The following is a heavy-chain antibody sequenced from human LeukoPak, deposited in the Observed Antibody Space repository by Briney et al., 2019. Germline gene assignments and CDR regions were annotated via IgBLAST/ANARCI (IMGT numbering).Heavy chain of an antibody. V-gene: IGHV1-18*04. J-gene: IGHJ4*02. CDR2: ISAYNGNT. Sequence: ASVKVSCKASGYTFTGYYMHWVRQAPGQGLEWMGWISAYNGNTNYAQKLQGRVTMTTDTSTSTAYMELRSLRSDDTAVYYCASSKYCSGGSCADYWGQGTLVTVSS. CDR3: ASSKYCSGGSCADY. D-gene: IGHD2-15*01. CDR1: GYTFTGYY.